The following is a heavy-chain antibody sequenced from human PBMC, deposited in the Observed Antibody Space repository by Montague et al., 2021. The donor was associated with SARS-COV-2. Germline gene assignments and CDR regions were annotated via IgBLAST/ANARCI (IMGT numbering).Heavy chain of an antibody. J-gene: IGHJ5*02. CDR1: GGSFSGYY. V-gene: IGHV4-34*01. CDR3: ARGPRITMIVVVITDIWFDP. D-gene: IGHD3-22*01. Sequence: SETLSLTCAVYGGSFSGYYWSWIRQPPGKGLEWIGYIYYSGSTNYNPSLKSRVTISVDTSKNQFSLKLSSVTAADTAVYYCARGPRITMIVVVITDIWFDPWGQGTLVTVSS. CDR2: IYYSGST.